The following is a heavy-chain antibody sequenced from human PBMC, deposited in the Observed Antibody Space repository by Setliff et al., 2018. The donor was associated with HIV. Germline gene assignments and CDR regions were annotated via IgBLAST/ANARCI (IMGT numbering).Heavy chain of an antibody. CDR3: ARVHLYDATAYYSSFES. CDR2: FYYNGDS. J-gene: IGHJ4*02. V-gene: IGHV4-39*01. CDR1: GDSVNDRSYF. D-gene: IGHD2-21*01. Sequence: PSETLSLTCTVSGDSVNDRSYFWGWIRQPPGKGLEWIGTFYYNGDSRYNPSLKSRVTISVDTSKNQFSLNLNSVTAADTAVYYCARVHLYDATAYYSSFESWGPGILVTVSS.